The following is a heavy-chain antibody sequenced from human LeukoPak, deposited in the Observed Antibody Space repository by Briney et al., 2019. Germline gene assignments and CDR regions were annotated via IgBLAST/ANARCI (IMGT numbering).Heavy chain of an antibody. CDR3: ARGYGGNWGPGYGMDV. Sequence: PSETLSLTCTVSGGSISSYYWSWIRQPPGKGLEWIGYIYYSGSTNYNPSLKSRVTISVDTSKNQFSLKLSSVTAADTAVYYCARGYGGNWGPGYGMDVWGQGTTVTVSS. V-gene: IGHV4-59*01. CDR2: IYYSGST. J-gene: IGHJ6*02. CDR1: GGSISSYY. D-gene: IGHD4-23*01.